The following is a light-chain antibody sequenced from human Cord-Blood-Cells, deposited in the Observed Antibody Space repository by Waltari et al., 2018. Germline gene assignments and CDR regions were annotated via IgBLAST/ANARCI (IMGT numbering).Light chain of an antibody. Sequence: QSALTQPRSVSGPPGQSVTISCTGTSSDVGGYNYVPWYQQHPGKAPKLMIYDVSKRPSGVPDRFSGSKAGNTASLTISGLQAEDEADYYCCSYAGSYTYVFGTGTKVTVL. J-gene: IGLJ1*01. CDR2: DVS. CDR3: CSYAGSYTYV. V-gene: IGLV2-11*01. CDR1: SSDVGGYNY.